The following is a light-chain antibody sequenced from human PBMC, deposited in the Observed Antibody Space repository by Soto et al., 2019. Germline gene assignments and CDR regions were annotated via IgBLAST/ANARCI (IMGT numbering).Light chain of an antibody. CDR3: QQYGDSPLT. CDR1: QSVSGSY. Sequence: EIVLTQSPGTLSLSPGERATLSCRASQSVSGSYLAWYQQKPGQAPRLLIYGASSRATGIPDRFSGSGSGTDFTLTISRLEPEDFAVYHCQQYGDSPLTFGRGTKVEIK. J-gene: IGKJ4*01. V-gene: IGKV3-20*01. CDR2: GAS.